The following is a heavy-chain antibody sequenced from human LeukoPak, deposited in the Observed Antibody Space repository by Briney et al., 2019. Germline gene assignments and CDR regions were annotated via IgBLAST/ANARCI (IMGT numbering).Heavy chain of an antibody. V-gene: IGHV3-23*01. D-gene: IGHD4-17*01. CDR2: LSGSGGTT. CDR1: GFTLSSHA. Sequence: GGSLRLSCAASGFTLSSHAMSWVRQAPGKGLEWVSSLSGSGGTTYHADSVKGRFSISRGNSKNTLYLQLNSLRAEDTAVYYCVKGGSTSRVTTSRVVFGYYYYLDVWGKGTPVTVSS. CDR3: VKGGSTSRVTTSRVVFGYYYYLDV. J-gene: IGHJ6*03.